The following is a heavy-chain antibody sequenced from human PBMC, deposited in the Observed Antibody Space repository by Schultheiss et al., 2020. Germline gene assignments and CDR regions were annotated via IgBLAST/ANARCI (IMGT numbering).Heavy chain of an antibody. D-gene: IGHD3-10*01. J-gene: IGHJ5*02. CDR3: TKYYGSGSYVNWFDP. CDR2: ISSSSSYI. Sequence: GGSLRLSCAASGFTFSSYSMNWVRQAPGKGLEWVSSISSSSSYIYYADSVKGRFTISRDNAKNSLYLQMNSLKTEDTAVYYCTKYYGSGSYVNWFDPWGQGTLVTVSS. CDR1: GFTFSSYS. V-gene: IGHV3-21*03.